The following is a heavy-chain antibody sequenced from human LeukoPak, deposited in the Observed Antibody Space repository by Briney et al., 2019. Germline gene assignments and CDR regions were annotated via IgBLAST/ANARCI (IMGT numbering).Heavy chain of an antibody. D-gene: IGHD5-18*01. CDR2: IYYSGST. CDR1: GGSISSYY. Sequence: PSETLSLTCTVSGGSISSYYWSWIRQPPGKGLEWTGYIYYSGSTNSNPSLKSRVTISVDTSKNQFSLKLSSVTAADTGVYYCAGGYSYGSTYYYMDVWGKGTTVTISS. CDR3: AGGYSYGSTYYYMDV. V-gene: IGHV4-59*01. J-gene: IGHJ6*03.